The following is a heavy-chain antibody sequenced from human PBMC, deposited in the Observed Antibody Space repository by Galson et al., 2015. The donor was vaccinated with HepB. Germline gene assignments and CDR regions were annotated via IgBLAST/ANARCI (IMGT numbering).Heavy chain of an antibody. CDR2: IIPIFGTA. CDR3: ARASVTYYDFWSGYYHNWFDP. CDR1: GGTFSSYA. Sequence: SVKVSCKASGGTFSSYAISWVRQAPGQGLEWMGGIIPIFGTANYAQKFQGRVTITADESTSTAYMELSSLRSEDTAVYYCARASVTYYDFWSGYYHNWFDPWGQGTLVTVSS. V-gene: IGHV1-69*13. J-gene: IGHJ5*02. D-gene: IGHD3-3*01.